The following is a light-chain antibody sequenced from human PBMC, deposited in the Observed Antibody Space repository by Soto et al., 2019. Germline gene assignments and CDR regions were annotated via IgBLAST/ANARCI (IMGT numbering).Light chain of an antibody. J-gene: IGKJ4*01. V-gene: IGKV3-15*01. CDR2: GAS. CDR3: QQYNNWLT. CDR1: ESIDFN. Sequence: IVMTQSPATLSVSPGERVTLSCRASESIDFNLAWYQQKPGQAPRLLIYGASNRATGIPARFSGSASGTEFTLTISSVQFEDFACYYCQQYNNWLTFGGGTKVDIK.